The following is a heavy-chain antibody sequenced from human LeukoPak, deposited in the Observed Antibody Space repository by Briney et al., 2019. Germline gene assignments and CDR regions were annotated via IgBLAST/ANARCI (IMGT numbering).Heavy chain of an antibody. CDR1: GFSVSSNY. J-gene: IGHJ6*02. D-gene: IGHD3-10*01. V-gene: IGHV3-66*01. Sequence: GGSLRLSCAASGFSVSSNYITWVRQAPGKGLEWVSVIYNDGTTYYADSVKGRFTISRDNSKTTLYLQVNSLRAEDTPIYYCAMGRGYYYGMDVWGQGTTVTVSS. CDR3: AMGRGYYYGMDV. CDR2: IYNDGTT.